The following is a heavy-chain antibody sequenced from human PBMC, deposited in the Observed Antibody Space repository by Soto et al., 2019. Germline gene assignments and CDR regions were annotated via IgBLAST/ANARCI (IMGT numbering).Heavy chain of an antibody. CDR3: AHRQRTVVVGAPFDL. CDR1: GVSLTTSGVG. J-gene: IGHJ4*02. D-gene: IGHD2-15*01. Sequence: QITLRESGPTLVQPTQTLTLTCTLSGVSLTTSGVGVGWIRQPPGKALEWLALIYWDDDKRFSPSLKSRLAITRDTSKNPVVMTMTDTAPVDTAIYYRAHRQRTVVVGAPFDLWGQGSQVTVSS. V-gene: IGHV2-5*02. CDR2: IYWDDDK.